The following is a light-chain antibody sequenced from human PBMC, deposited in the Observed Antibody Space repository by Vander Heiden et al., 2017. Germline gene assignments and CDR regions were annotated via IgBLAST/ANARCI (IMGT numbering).Light chain of an antibody. CDR1: QSLRKNF. CDR2: GIS. CDR3: QQYASAPLT. Sequence: EIVLPQSPGTLSLSPGERGTLSCRASQSLRKNFLSWYQLKPGQAPRLLIYGISTRATGIPDRFSGSGSGTDFTLTISRVEAEDFAVYVCQQYASAPLTFGGGTKV. V-gene: IGKV3-20*01. J-gene: IGKJ4*01.